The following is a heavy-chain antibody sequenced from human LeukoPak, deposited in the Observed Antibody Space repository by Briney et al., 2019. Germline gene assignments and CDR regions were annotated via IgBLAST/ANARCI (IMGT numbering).Heavy chain of an antibody. CDR3: ARSPTVVVDY. CDR2: INHSGST. V-gene: IGHV4-34*01. CDR1: GGSFSGYY. D-gene: IGHD4-23*01. Sequence: SETLSLTCAVYGGSFSGYYWSWIRQPPGKGLEWIGEINHSGSTNYNPSLKSRVTISVDTSKNQFSLKLSSVTAADTAVYYCARSPTVVVDYWGQGTLVTVSS. J-gene: IGHJ4*02.